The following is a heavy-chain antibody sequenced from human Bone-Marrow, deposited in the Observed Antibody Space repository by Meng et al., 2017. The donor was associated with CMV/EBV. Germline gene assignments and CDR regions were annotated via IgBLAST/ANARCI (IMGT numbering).Heavy chain of an antibody. V-gene: IGHV1-46*01. D-gene: IGHD2-2*02. CDR1: GYTFTSYY. CDR3: ARDPLGPAAIPLYYYYYGMDV. Sequence: ASVKVSCKASGYTFTSYYMHWVRQAPGQGLEWMGIINPSGGSTSYAQKFQGRVTMTRDTSTSTVYMELSSLRSEDTAVYYCARDPLGPAAIPLYYYYYGMDVWGQGTTVTGSS. CDR2: INPSGGST. J-gene: IGHJ6*02.